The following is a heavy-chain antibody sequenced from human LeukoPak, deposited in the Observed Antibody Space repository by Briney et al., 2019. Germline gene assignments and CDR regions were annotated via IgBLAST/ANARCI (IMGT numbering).Heavy chain of an antibody. CDR2: ISYDGSNK. V-gene: IGHV3-30-3*01. D-gene: IGHD5-24*01. J-gene: IGHJ3*02. CDR3: ASRYGYNFHAFDI. CDR1: GFTFSSYA. Sequence: GRSLRLSCAASGFTFSSYAMHWVRQAPGKGLEWVAVISYDGSNKYYADSVKGRFTISRDNSKKTLYLQMHSLRAEDTAVYYCASRYGYNFHAFDIWGQGTMVTVSS.